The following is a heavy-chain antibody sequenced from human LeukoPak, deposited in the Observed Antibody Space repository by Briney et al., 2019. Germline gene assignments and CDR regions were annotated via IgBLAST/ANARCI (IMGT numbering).Heavy chain of an antibody. V-gene: IGHV4-4*02. CDR1: GGSISSSNW. Sequence: PSEPLSLTCAVSGGSISSSNWWSWVRQPPEKGLEWIGEGYHSGNTNYNVSLESRVTISVDKSKNQFSLKLSSVTAADTAVYYCARYYYGSGRAYGMDVRGQGTTVTVS. CDR3: ARYYYGSGRAYGMDV. D-gene: IGHD3-10*01. J-gene: IGHJ6*02. CDR2: GYHSGNT.